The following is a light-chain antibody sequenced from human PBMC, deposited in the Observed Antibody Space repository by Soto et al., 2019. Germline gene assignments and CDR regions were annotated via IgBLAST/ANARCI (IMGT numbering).Light chain of an antibody. CDR2: DAS. Sequence: EIVLTQSPGTMSLSPGERATLSCRATESVVSNYLAWYQLKPGQAPRLLIYDASSRATGIPDRFSGSGSGTDFTLTISRLEPEDFALYYCQQYGSIPWTFGQGTKVEIK. CDR1: ESVVSNY. CDR3: QQYGSIPWT. V-gene: IGKV3-20*01. J-gene: IGKJ1*01.